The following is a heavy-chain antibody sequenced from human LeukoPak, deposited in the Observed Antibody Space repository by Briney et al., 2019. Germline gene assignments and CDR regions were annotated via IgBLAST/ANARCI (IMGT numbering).Heavy chain of an antibody. V-gene: IGHV3-23*01. J-gene: IGHJ4*02. CDR1: GFTFSSYG. CDR3: AKLSGQRVGIAVAGSLDY. D-gene: IGHD6-19*01. CDR2: ISGSGGST. Sequence: PGGTLRLSCAASGFTFSSYGMSWVRQAPGKGLEWVSAISGSGGSTYYADSVKGRFTISRDNSKNTLYLQMNSLRAEDTAVYYCAKLSGQRVGIAVAGSLDYWGQGTLVTVSS.